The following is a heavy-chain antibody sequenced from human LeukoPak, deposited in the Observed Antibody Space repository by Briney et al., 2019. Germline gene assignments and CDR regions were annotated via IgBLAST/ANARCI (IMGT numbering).Heavy chain of an antibody. Sequence: GGSLRLSCAASGFTFSSYAMSWVRQAPGKGLEWVSAISGSGGSTYYADSVKGRFTISRDNSKNTLYLRMNSLRAEDTAVYYCAKDIGYCSSTSCYELIFDYWGQGTLVTVSS. CDR1: GFTFSSYA. CDR3: AKDIGYCSSTSCYELIFDY. J-gene: IGHJ4*02. D-gene: IGHD2-2*03. V-gene: IGHV3-23*01. CDR2: ISGSGGST.